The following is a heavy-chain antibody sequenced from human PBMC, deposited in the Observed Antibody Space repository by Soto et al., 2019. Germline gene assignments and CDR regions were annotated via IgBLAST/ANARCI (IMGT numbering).Heavy chain of an antibody. Sequence: LGESLKISCKGSGYSFRNNWITWVRQMPGKGLEWMGRIDLTDSYTSYSPSFQGHVSFSADASINTAYLQWSSLRAPDTAMYYCARHGGAHYASRGYHYALDYWGQGTRVTVSS. D-gene: IGHD3-22*01. CDR3: ARHGGAHYASRGYHYALDY. CDR2: IDLTDSYT. V-gene: IGHV5-10-1*01. J-gene: IGHJ4*02. CDR1: GYSFRNNW.